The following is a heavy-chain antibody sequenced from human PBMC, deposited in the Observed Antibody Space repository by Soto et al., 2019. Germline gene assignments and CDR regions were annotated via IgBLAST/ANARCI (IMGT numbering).Heavy chain of an antibody. D-gene: IGHD3-22*01. J-gene: IGHJ4*02. Sequence: ASVKVSCKASGFTFTSYGISWVRQAPGQGLEWMGWISAYNGNTNYAQKLQGRVTVTTDTSTSTAYMELRSLRSDDTAVYYCARDDSSGYYHHFDYWGQGTLVTVSS. V-gene: IGHV1-18*01. CDR1: GFTFTSYG. CDR2: ISAYNGNT. CDR3: ARDDSSGYYHHFDY.